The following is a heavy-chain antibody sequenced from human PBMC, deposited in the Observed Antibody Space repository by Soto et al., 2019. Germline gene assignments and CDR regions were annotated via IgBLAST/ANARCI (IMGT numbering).Heavy chain of an antibody. Sequence: EVKLVESGGGLVQPGGSLRLSCAGSGFTFSNYWMHWVRQAPGKGLEWVSRIDHDGPTDYADSVRGRFTISRDNAENTLYLQMNSLRPEDTAVYYCVRDSNGDYWGQGTLVTVSS. V-gene: IGHV3-74*01. D-gene: IGHD4-4*01. CDR2: IDHDGPT. CDR3: VRDSNGDY. CDR1: GFTFSNYW. J-gene: IGHJ4*02.